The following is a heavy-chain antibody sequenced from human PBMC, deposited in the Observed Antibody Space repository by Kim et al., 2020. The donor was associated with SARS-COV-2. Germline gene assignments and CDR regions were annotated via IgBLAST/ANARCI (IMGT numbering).Heavy chain of an antibody. CDR3: ARRDIVVVPAADYFDY. Sequence: SFQGRVTISAEKSISTAYLQWSSLKASDTAMYYCARRDIVVVPAADYFDYWGQGTLVTVSS. J-gene: IGHJ4*02. D-gene: IGHD2-2*01. V-gene: IGHV5-51*01.